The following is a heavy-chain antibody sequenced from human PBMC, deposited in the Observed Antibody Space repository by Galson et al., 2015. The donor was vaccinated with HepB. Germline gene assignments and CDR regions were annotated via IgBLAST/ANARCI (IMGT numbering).Heavy chain of an antibody. J-gene: IGHJ6*02. Sequence: SLRLSCAASGLTFRSYAMHWVRQAPGKGLEWVTVISYDGRNKYYVDSVKGRFTISRDNSKNTLYLRMSSLRVEDTAVYYCAKDLRGGDYPYYYYYGMDVWGQGTTVTVSS. CDR2: ISYDGRNK. CDR3: AKDLRGGDYPYYYYYGMDV. V-gene: IGHV3-30*18. D-gene: IGHD4-17*01. CDR1: GLTFRSYA.